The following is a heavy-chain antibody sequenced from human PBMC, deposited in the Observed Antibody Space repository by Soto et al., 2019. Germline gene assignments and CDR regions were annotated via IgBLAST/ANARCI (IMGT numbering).Heavy chain of an antibody. J-gene: IGHJ6*02. CDR3: ARDLKVAGTNSFYYYGMDV. CDR1: GFTFSNYT. D-gene: IGHD6-19*01. Sequence: EVQLVESGGGLVKPGGSLTLSCAASGFTFSNYTMNWVRQAPGKGLEWVSSISRSSRNIYYADSVKGRFTISRDNAKSALYLRVNRLRAGDTAVYYCARDLKVAGTNSFYYYGMDVWGQGTTVTVSS. V-gene: IGHV3-21*01. CDR2: ISRSSRNI.